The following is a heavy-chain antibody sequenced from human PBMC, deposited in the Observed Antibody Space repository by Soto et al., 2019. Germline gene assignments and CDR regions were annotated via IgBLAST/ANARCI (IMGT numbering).Heavy chain of an antibody. CDR2: IIPIFGTA. V-gene: IGHV1-69*13. CDR3: AREPTTVTNYYYYALDV. Sequence: SVKVSCKASGGTFSSYAISWVRQAPGQGLEWMGGIIPIFGTANYAQKFQGRVTITADESTSTAYMELSSLRSEDTAVYYCAREPTTVTNYYYYALDVWGQGTTVTVSS. J-gene: IGHJ6*02. CDR1: GGTFSSYA. D-gene: IGHD4-17*01.